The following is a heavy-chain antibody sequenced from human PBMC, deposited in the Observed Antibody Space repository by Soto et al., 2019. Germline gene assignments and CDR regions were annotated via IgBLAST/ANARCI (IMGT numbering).Heavy chain of an antibody. Sequence: QVQLVQSGAEVKKPGASVKVSCKASGYTFTGYYMHWVRQAPGQGLEWMGWINPNSGGTNYAQKFQGWVTMARDTSISTAYMELSRLRSDDTAVYYCARDYGSGWWGFGYWGQGTLVTVSS. CDR1: GYTFTGYY. CDR2: INPNSGGT. D-gene: IGHD6-19*01. V-gene: IGHV1-2*04. CDR3: ARDYGSGWWGFGY. J-gene: IGHJ4*02.